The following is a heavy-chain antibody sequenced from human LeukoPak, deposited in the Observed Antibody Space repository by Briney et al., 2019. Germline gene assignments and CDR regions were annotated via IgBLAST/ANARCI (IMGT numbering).Heavy chain of an antibody. CDR2: IYTSGST. CDR1: GGSISSYY. V-gene: IGHV4-4*07. Sequence: SETLSLTCTVSGGSISSYYWSWIRQPAGKGLEWIGRIYTSGSTNYNPSLKSRVTMSLDTSKNQFSLKLSSVTAADTAVYYCARDGSDSSGWYGGVFDYWGQGTLVTVSS. CDR3: ARDGSDSSGWYGGVFDY. D-gene: IGHD6-19*01. J-gene: IGHJ4*02.